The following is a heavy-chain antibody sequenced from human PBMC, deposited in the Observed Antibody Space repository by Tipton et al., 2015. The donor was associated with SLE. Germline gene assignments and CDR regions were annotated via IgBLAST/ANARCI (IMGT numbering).Heavy chain of an antibody. J-gene: IGHJ5*02. CDR2: IYYSGST. V-gene: IGHV4-59*07. D-gene: IGHD6-19*01. Sequence: TLSLTCAVYGGSFSGYYWSWIRQPPGKGLEWIGYIYYSGSTNYNPSLKSRVTISVDTSKNQFSLKLSSVTAADTAVYYCARGWWFDPWGHGTLVTVSS. CDR3: ARGWWFDP. CDR1: GGSFSGYY.